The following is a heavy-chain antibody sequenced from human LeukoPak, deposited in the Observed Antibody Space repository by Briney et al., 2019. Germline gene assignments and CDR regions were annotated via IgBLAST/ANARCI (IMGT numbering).Heavy chain of an antibody. Sequence: QPGGSLRLSCAASGFTFSSYGMHWVRQAPGKGLEWVAVISYDGSNKYYADSVKGRFTISRDNSKNTLYLQMSSLRAEDTAVYYCAKGYSSSWGSFDYWGQGTLVTVSS. J-gene: IGHJ4*02. D-gene: IGHD6-13*01. V-gene: IGHV3-30*18. CDR3: AKGYSSSWGSFDY. CDR1: GFTFSSYG. CDR2: ISYDGSNK.